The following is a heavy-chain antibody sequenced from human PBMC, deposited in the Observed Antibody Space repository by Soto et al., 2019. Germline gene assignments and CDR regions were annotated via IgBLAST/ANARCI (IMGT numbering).Heavy chain of an antibody. CDR2: MNPNSGNT. CDR3: ARGAXDIVATIDYYYYYGMDV. V-gene: IGHV1-8*01. CDR1: GYTFTSCD. Sequence: AAVKVSCKACGYTFTSCDINWVRQATGQGLEGMGWMNPNSGNTGYAQKFQGRVTMTRNTSISTAYMELSSLRSEDTAVYYCARGAXDIVATIDYYYYYGMDVWGQGTTVTVSS. D-gene: IGHD5-12*01. J-gene: IGHJ6*02.